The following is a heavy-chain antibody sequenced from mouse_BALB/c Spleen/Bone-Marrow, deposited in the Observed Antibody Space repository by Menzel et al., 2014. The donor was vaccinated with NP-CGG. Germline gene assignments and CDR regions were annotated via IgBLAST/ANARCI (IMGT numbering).Heavy chain of an antibody. CDR1: GFTFXDYY. CDR3: ARHLYGNYGAMDY. Sequence: EVKLVESGGGLVQPGGSLKLSCATSGFTFXDYYMYWVRQTPEKRLEWAAYISNGGGSTYYPDTVKGRFTISRDNAKNTLYLQMSRLKSEDTAMYYCARHLYGNYGAMDYWGQGTSVTVSS. CDR2: ISNGGGST. V-gene: IGHV5-12*02. J-gene: IGHJ4*01. D-gene: IGHD2-1*01.